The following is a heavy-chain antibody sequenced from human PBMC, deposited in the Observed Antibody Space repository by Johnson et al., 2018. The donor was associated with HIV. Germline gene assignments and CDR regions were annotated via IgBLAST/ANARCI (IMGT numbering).Heavy chain of an antibody. J-gene: IGHJ3*02. CDR1: GFTFSNAW. V-gene: IGHV3-15*01. CDR3: ARGGVGAGDAFDI. Sequence: VQLVESGGGLVQPGGSLRLSCAASGFTFSNAWMSWVRQAPGKGLEWVGRIKSKTDGGTTDYAAPVNGRFTISRDNAKNSLYLQMNSLRAEDTAVYYCARGGVGAGDAFDIWGQGTMVTVSS. D-gene: IGHD1-26*01. CDR2: IKSKTDGGTT.